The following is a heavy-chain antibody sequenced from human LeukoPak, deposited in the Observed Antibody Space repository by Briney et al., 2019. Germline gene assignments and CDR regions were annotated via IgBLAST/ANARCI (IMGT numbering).Heavy chain of an antibody. Sequence: PGGSLRLSCAVSGFTFSSYNMNWVRQAPGKGLEWVSYISSSSGTIYYADSVKGRFTISSDNAKNSLYLQMNSLRDEDTAVYYCAGIPAVGTLLVESFHHWGQGTLVTVSS. CDR1: GFTFSSYN. CDR3: AGIPAVGTLLVESFHH. CDR2: ISSSSGTI. D-gene: IGHD6-13*01. V-gene: IGHV3-48*02. J-gene: IGHJ1*01.